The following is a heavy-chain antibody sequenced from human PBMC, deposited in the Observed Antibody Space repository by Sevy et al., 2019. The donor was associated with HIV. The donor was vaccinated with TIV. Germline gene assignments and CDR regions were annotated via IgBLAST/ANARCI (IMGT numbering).Heavy chain of an antibody. CDR3: ARDQHYYHSSGYKSWV. Sequence: GGSLRLSCAASGFTFSSYSMNWVRQAPGKGLEWVSYISSSSSTIYYADSVKGRFTISRDNAKNSLYLQMNSLRDEDTAVYYCARDQHYYHSSGYKSWVWGQGTLVTVSS. CDR2: ISSSSSTI. CDR1: GFTFSSYS. D-gene: IGHD3-22*01. J-gene: IGHJ4*01. V-gene: IGHV3-48*02.